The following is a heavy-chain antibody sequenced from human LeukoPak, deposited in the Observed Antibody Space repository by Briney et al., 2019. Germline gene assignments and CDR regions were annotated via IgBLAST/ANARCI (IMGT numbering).Heavy chain of an antibody. Sequence: SLRLSCRTSGFPFGDYGMSWFRQAPGKGLEWVSHIRSKVYGGTAEYATSVKGRFIISREDSKSIAHLQMSSLKTEDTAVYFCTRGYDTSGWLFDYWGQGTLVTVSS. V-gene: IGHV3-49*03. CDR1: GFPFGDYG. J-gene: IGHJ4*02. CDR3: TRGYDTSGWLFDY. D-gene: IGHD6-19*01. CDR2: IRSKVYGGTA.